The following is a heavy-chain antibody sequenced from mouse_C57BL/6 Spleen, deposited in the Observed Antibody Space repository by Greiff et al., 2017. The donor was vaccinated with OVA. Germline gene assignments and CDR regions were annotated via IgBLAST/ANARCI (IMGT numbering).Heavy chain of an antibody. J-gene: IGHJ2*01. V-gene: IGHV1-52*01. Sequence: QVQLQQPGAELVRPGSSVKLSCKASGYTFTSYWMHWVKQRPIQGLEWIGNIDPSDSETHYNQKFKDKATLTVDKSSSTAYMQLSSLTSEDSAVYYCARSKNYDGSVDYWGQGTTLTVSS. CDR2: IDPSDSET. CDR1: GYTFTSYW. CDR3: ARSKNYDGSVDY. D-gene: IGHD1-1*01.